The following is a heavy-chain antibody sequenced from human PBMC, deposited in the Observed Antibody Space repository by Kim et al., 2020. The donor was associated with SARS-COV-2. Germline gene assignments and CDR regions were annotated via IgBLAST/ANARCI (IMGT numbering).Heavy chain of an antibody. D-gene: IGHD1-1*01. CDR2: ISYDGSNK. J-gene: IGHJ6*02. V-gene: IGHV3-30*03. Sequence: GGSLRLSCAASGFTFSSYGMHWVRQAPGKGLEWVAVISYDGSNKYYADSVKGRFTISRDNSKNTLYLQMNSLRAEDTAVYYCATRPRGNWNDYYYYGMDVWGQGTTVTVSS. CDR3: ATRPRGNWNDYYYYGMDV. CDR1: GFTFSSYG.